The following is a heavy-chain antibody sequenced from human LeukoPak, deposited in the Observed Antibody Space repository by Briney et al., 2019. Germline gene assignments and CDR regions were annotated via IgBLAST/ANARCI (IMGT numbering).Heavy chain of an antibody. Sequence: GASVKVSCKASGYTFTSYYMHWVRQAPGKGLEWMGIINPSGGSTSYAQKFQGRVTMTRDTSTSTVYMELSSLRSEDTAVYYCARAEGYFDWLLPFDPWGQGTLVTVSS. CDR1: GYTFTSYY. CDR3: ARAEGYFDWLLPFDP. J-gene: IGHJ5*02. CDR2: INPSGGST. D-gene: IGHD3-9*01. V-gene: IGHV1-46*01.